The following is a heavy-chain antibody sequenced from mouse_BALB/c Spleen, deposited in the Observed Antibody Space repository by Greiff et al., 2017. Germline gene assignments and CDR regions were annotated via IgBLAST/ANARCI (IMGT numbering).Heavy chain of an antibody. CDR1: GFNIKDTY. V-gene: IGHV14-3*02. Sequence: VQLKESGAELVKPGASVKLSCTASGFNIKDTYMHWVKQRPEQGLEWIGRIDPANGNTKYDPKFQGKATITADTSSNTAYLQLSSLTSEDTAVYYCARSYYGNPDYWGQGTTLTVSS. J-gene: IGHJ2*01. CDR3: ARSYYGNPDY. D-gene: IGHD2-1*01. CDR2: IDPANGNT.